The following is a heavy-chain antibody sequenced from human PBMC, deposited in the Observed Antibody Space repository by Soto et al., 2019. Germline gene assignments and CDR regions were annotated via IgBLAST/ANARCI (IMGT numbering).Heavy chain of an antibody. CDR3: AKVGALNRHFDY. J-gene: IGHJ4*02. Sequence: GGSLRLSCAASGFTFSSYAMSWVRQAPGKGLEWVSVISGSGGSTYYADSVKGRFTISRDNSKNTLYLQMNSLRAEDTAVYYCAKVGALNRHFDYWGQGTLVTVSS. V-gene: IGHV3-23*01. D-gene: IGHD3-3*02. CDR1: GFTFSSYA. CDR2: ISGSGGST.